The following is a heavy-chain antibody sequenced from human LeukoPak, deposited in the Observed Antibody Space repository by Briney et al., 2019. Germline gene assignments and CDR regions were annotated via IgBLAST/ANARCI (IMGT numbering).Heavy chain of an antibody. D-gene: IGHD5-12*01. J-gene: IGHJ6*02. CDR1: GGSISSYH. CDR2: IYTSGST. CDR3: ARDSRYSGYDYGMDV. Sequence: SETLSLTCTVSGGSISSYHWSWIRQPAGKGLEWIGRIYTSGSTNYNPSLKSRVTMSVDTSKSQFSLKLSSVTAADTAVYYCARDSRYSGYDYGMDVWGQGTTVTVSS. V-gene: IGHV4-4*07.